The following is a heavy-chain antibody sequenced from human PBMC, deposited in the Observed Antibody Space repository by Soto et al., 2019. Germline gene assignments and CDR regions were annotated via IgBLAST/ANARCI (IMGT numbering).Heavy chain of an antibody. J-gene: IGHJ6*02. CDR3: ARTLKNQLPPYYYAMDV. CDR1: GFTFSRYE. CDR2: ISPSDSAA. Sequence: EEQLVESGGGLVHPGGSLRLSCSASGFTFSRYEINWVRQGPGRGLEWISYISPSDSAAYYADSVKGRSTISRDNTKTALILQMNSLRAEDTAVYYCARTLKNQLPPYYYAMDVWGQGTTVTVSS. V-gene: IGHV3-48*03. D-gene: IGHD2-2*01.